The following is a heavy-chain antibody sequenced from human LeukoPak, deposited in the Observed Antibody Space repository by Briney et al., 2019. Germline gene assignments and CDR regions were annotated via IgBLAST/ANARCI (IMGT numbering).Heavy chain of an antibody. V-gene: IGHV4-30-2*01. CDR3: ARGKTVAIHV. CDR1: GGSISSGGYS. J-gene: IGHJ4*02. D-gene: IGHD6-19*01. Sequence: SETLSLTCAVSGGSISSGGYSWRWIRQPPGKGLEWIGYIYHSGSTYYNPSLKSRVTISVDRSKNQFSLKLSSVTAADTAVYYCARGKTVAIHVWGQGTLVTVSS. CDR2: IYHSGST.